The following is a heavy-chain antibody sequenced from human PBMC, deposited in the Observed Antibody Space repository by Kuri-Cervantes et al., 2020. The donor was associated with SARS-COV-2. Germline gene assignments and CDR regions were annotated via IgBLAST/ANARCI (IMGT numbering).Heavy chain of an antibody. Sequence: GESLKISCTASGFAFINYGMNWVRQAPGKGLEWVAVISYDGYNKYYADSVKGRFTIARDNSKNTIYLQMNNLRPEDTAVYYCAVPVVPAAIFEYWFDPWGQGTLVTVSS. CDR2: ISYDGYNK. CDR1: GFAFINYG. D-gene: IGHD2-2*01. CDR3: AVPVVPAAIFEYWFDP. J-gene: IGHJ5*02. V-gene: IGHV3-30*03.